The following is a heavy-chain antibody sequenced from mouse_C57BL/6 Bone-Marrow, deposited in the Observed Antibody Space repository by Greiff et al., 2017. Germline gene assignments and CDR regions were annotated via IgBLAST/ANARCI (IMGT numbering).Heavy chain of an antibody. CDR1: GYTFTNYW. J-gene: IGHJ4*01. CDR3: ARGYGSSFPYYYAMDY. D-gene: IGHD1-1*01. CDR2: IYPGGGYT. V-gene: IGHV1-63*01. Sequence: QVQLQQSGAELVRPGTSVKMSCKASGYTFTNYWIGWAKQRPGHGLEWIGDIYPGGGYTNYNEKFKGKATLTADKSSSTAYMQFSSLTSEDSAIYYCARGYGSSFPYYYAMDYWGQGTSVTVSS.